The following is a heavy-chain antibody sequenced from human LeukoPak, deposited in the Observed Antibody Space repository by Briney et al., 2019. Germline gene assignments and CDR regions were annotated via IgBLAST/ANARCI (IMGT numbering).Heavy chain of an antibody. D-gene: IGHD3-9*01. CDR3: VKDWHILTGRNCFDP. Sequence: AKVRVSCKASGYTFNNYGISWVRQAPGQGLEWMGWVTSYNGDTNYAQRFQGRVTMSADTATSTAYMELRSLRFDDTAIYYCVKDWHILTGRNCFDPWGQGTLVTVSS. CDR1: GYTFNNYG. J-gene: IGHJ5*02. CDR2: VTSYNGDT. V-gene: IGHV1-18*01.